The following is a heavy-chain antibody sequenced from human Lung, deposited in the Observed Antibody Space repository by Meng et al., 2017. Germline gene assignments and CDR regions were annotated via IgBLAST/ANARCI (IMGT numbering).Heavy chain of an antibody. CDR1: GGSISTSGCY. Sequence: PQLQESGPGPVKPFEAPSPTCGLFGGSISTSGCYWGWIRQPPGKGLVWIGSIGHSGVTYYTPSLRSRVTVSIDTSKNQFFLEVTSVTAADTAVYYCVRSSGWVRTGFDPWGQGTLVTVSS. J-gene: IGHJ5*02. D-gene: IGHD6-19*01. CDR3: VRSSGWVRTGFDP. V-gene: IGHV4-39*01. CDR2: IGHSGVT.